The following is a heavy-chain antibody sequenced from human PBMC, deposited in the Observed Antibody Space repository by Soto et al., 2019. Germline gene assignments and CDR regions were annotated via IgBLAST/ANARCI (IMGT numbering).Heavy chain of an antibody. CDR3: ARLARYCTNGVCYTFYFDY. CDR2: FYYGGSP. J-gene: IGHJ4*02. D-gene: IGHD2-8*01. Sequence: QLQLQESGPGLVKPSETLSLTCAVSGGSISSSSYYWGWIRQPPGKGLEWIGNFYYGGSPYYNPSHKSRVTISVDTSKKQFSLKLSSVTAADTAVYYCARLARYCTNGVCYTFYFDYWGQGTLVTVSS. V-gene: IGHV4-39*01. CDR1: GGSISSSSYY.